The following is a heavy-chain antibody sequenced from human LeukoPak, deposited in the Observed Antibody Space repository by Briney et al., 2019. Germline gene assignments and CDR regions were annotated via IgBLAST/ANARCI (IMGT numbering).Heavy chain of an antibody. CDR1: GFTFSSYG. V-gene: IGHV3-30*02. D-gene: IGHD5-18*01. J-gene: IGHJ6*03. Sequence: PGGSLRLSCAASGFTFSSYGMHWVRQAPGKGLEWVAFIRYDGSNKYYADSVKGRFTISRDNSKNTLYLQMNSLRAEDTAVYYCAKDDTAMVLYYYYYYMDVWGKGTTVTISS. CDR2: IRYDGSNK. CDR3: AKDDTAMVLYYYYYYMDV.